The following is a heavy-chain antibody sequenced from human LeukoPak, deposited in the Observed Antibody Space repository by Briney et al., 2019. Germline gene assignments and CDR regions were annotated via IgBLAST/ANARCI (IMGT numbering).Heavy chain of an antibody. J-gene: IGHJ4*02. CDR3: AKSEEVRGVIQDFSK. Sequence: PGRSLRLSCAASGFTFSSYGMHWVRQAPGKGLEWVAVISYDGSNKYYADSVKGRFTISRDNSKNTLYLQMNSLRAEDTAVYYCAKSEEVRGVIQDFSKWGQGALVTVSS. D-gene: IGHD3-10*01. CDR2: ISYDGSNK. V-gene: IGHV3-30*18. CDR1: GFTFSSYG.